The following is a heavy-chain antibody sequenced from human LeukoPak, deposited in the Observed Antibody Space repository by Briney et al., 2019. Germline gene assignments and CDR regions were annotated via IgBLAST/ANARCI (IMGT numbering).Heavy chain of an antibody. Sequence: GASVKVSCKASGYTFTGYYMHWVRQAPGQGLEWMGWINPNSGGTIYAQKFQGRVTMTRDTSISTAYMELSRLRSDDTAVYYCARPIDIAAAGPNSWFDPWGQGTLVTVSS. V-gene: IGHV1-2*02. D-gene: IGHD6-13*01. CDR1: GYTFTGYY. CDR3: ARPIDIAAAGPNSWFDP. J-gene: IGHJ5*02. CDR2: INPNSGGT.